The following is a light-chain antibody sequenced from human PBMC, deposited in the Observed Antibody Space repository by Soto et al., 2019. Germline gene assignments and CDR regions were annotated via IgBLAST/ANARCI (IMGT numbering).Light chain of an antibody. V-gene: IGKV3-20*01. J-gene: IGKJ5*01. CDR3: QQYGSSPPIT. CDR2: GAS. CDR1: QSVSSSY. Sequence: EIVLTQSPGTLSLSPGERATLSCRASQSVSSSYLAWYQQTPGQAPRLLIYGASSRATGIPDRFSCSGSGKDLTLTISRLELEAFAVYYCQQYGSSPPITSGPGTRLEIK.